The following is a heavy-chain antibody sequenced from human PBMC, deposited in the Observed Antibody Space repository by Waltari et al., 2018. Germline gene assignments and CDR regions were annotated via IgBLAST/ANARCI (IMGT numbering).Heavy chain of an antibody. Sequence: EVQLVESGGGLVQLGGSLRLSCAASGFTFSSYWMLWARQAPGKGLEWVANIKQDGSEKYYVDSVKGRFTISRDNAKNSLYLQMNSLIAEDTAVYYCARAFYGDPFDYWGQGTLVTVSS. CDR3: ARAFYGDPFDY. CDR2: IKQDGSEK. CDR1: GFTFSSYW. D-gene: IGHD4-17*01. V-gene: IGHV3-7*01. J-gene: IGHJ4*02.